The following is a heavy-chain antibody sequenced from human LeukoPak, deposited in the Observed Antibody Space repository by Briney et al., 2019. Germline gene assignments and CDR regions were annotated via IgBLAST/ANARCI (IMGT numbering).Heavy chain of an antibody. V-gene: IGHV4-34*01. D-gene: IGHD6-19*01. CDR1: GGSFSAYY. Sequence: SETLSLTCAVYGGSFSAYYWSWIRQPPGKGLEWIGEINHSGNTNYNPSPKSRVTTSVDTSKTQHSLKLSSVTAADTAVYYCATGWLVADGLAGQKEREWFDPWGQGTLVTVSS. CDR2: INHSGNT. CDR3: ATGWLVADGLAGQKEREWFDP. J-gene: IGHJ5*02.